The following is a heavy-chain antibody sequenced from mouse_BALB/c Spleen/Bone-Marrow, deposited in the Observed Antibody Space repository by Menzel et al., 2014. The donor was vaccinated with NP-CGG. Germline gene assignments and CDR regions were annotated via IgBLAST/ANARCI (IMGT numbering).Heavy chain of an antibody. CDR3: ARYGNYNAMDY. Sequence: EVKLQESEPGLVKPSQSLSLTCSVTGYSITSGCYWNWIRQFPGNKLEWMGYISYDGSNNYNPSLKNRISITRDTSKNQFFLKLNSVTTEDTATYYCARYGNYNAMDYWGQGTSVTVSS. V-gene: IGHV3-6*02. J-gene: IGHJ4*01. CDR2: ISYDGSN. CDR1: GYSITSGCY. D-gene: IGHD2-1*01.